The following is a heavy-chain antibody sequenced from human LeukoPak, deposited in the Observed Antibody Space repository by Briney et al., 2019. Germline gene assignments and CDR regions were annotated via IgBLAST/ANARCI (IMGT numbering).Heavy chain of an antibody. Sequence: GGSLRLSCAASGFTFSDYYMSWIRQAPGKGLEWVSYISSSGSTIYYADSVKGRFTISRDNAKNSLYLQMNSLRAEDTAVYYCARVRNDFWSGYYTSFDCWGQGTLVTVSS. D-gene: IGHD3-3*01. CDR2: ISSSGSTI. J-gene: IGHJ4*02. CDR1: GFTFSDYY. CDR3: ARVRNDFWSGYYTSFDC. V-gene: IGHV3-11*04.